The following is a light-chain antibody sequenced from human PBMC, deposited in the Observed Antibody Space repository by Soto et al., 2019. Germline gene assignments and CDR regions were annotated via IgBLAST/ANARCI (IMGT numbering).Light chain of an antibody. J-gene: IGKJ1*01. V-gene: IGKV3-15*01. Sequence: IVMTQAPATPSVSPRERATPSCRASQSISSYLAWYQQKPGQAPRLLIYGASTRATDIPARFSGGGSGTEFTLTINSLQSEDVAVYYCHQVNDWPRGTFGQGTKVDI. CDR3: HQVNDWPRGT. CDR2: GAS. CDR1: QSISSY.